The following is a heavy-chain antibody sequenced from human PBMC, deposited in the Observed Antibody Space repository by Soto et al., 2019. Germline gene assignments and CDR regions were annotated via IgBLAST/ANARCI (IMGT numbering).Heavy chain of an antibody. CDR1: GFTFSSYG. CDR2: IWCDGSNK. Sequence: PGGSLRLSCAGSGFTFSSYGMHWVRQAPGKGLEWVAVIWCDGSNKYYADSVKRRFTISRDNSKNTLYLQMNSLRAEDTAVYYCARETAPFYSSSWYWFAPWGQGTLVTVSS. J-gene: IGHJ5*02. CDR3: ARETAPFYSSSWYWFAP. V-gene: IGHV3-33*01. D-gene: IGHD6-13*01.